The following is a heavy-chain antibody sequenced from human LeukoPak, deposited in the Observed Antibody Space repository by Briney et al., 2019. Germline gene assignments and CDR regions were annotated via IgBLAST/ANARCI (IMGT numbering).Heavy chain of an antibody. J-gene: IGHJ5*02. CDR2: IYYTGST. CDR3: ARLSLLLWFGELRYNWFDP. D-gene: IGHD3-10*01. V-gene: IGHV4-39*01. CDR1: GDSISSTSYY. Sequence: QPSETLSLTCTVSGDSISSTSYYWGWIRQPPGKGLERIGSIYYTGSTSYNPSLKSRVTMSIDTSKNQFSLKLSSVTAADTAVYYCARLSLLLWFGELRYNWFDPWGQGTLVTVSS.